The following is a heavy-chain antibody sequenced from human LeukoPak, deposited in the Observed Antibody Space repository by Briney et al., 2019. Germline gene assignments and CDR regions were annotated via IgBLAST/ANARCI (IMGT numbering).Heavy chain of an antibody. CDR2: IIPILGIA. D-gene: IGHD6-6*01. CDR3: ARGGILAARMDV. J-gene: IGHJ6*02. V-gene: IGHV1-69*04. CDR1: GGTFSSYA. Sequence: ASVKVSCKASGGTFSSYAISWVRQAPGQGLEWMGRIIPILGIANYAQKFQGRVTITADKSTSTAYMELSSLRSEDTAVYYCARGGILAARMDVWGQGTTVTVSS.